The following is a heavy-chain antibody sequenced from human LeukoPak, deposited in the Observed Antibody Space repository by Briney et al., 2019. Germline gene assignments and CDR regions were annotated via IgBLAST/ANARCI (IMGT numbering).Heavy chain of an antibody. J-gene: IGHJ4*02. CDR1: GGSISSYY. Sequence: PSETLSLTCSVSGGSISSYYWSWIRQSPGKGLEWIGYIYNTGSTNYNPSLKSRVTISVDTSKNQFSLKLGSVTAADTAVYYCAREGRVLRFLEWLDYWGQGTLVTVSS. D-gene: IGHD3-3*01. V-gene: IGHV4-4*08. CDR3: AREGRVLRFLEWLDY. CDR2: IYNTGST.